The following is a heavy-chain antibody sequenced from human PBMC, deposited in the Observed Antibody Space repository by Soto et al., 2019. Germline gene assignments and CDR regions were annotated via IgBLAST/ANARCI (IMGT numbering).Heavy chain of an antibody. V-gene: IGHV3-11*06. CDR3: ARKVYGVAGPWCDP. J-gene: IGHJ5*02. CDR2: ISSSSSYT. CDR1: GFTFRDYY. Sequence: QVQLVESGGGLVKPGGSLRLSCAASGFTFRDYYMSWIRQAPGKGLVWVSYISSSSSYTNYADSVKGRFTISRDNAKTSLYRQMNSLRAEDTAVYYCARKVYGVAGPWCDPRGQGPLVTVSS. D-gene: IGHD6-19*01.